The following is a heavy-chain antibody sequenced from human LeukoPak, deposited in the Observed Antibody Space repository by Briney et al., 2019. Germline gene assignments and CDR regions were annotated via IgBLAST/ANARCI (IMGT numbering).Heavy chain of an antibody. V-gene: IGHV4-39*07. D-gene: IGHD6-6*01. Sequence: SETLSLTCTVSGASISSSTYYWGWIRQPPGKGLEWIGSNTYYNPSLKSRVTISLDTSKNQFSLKLSSVTAADTAVYYCARGLGIAARRTREFDPWGQGTLVTVSS. J-gene: IGHJ5*02. CDR1: GASISSSTYY. CDR3: ARGLGIAARRTREFDP. CDR2: NT.